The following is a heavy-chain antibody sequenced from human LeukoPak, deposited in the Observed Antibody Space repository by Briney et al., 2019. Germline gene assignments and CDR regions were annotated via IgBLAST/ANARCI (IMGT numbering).Heavy chain of an antibody. CDR2: ITGSGGTI. V-gene: IGHV3-23*01. D-gene: IGHD4-17*01. CDR1: GFAFRNYA. CDR3: GKDPNGDYVGAFDF. Sequence: PGGSLRLSCVGSGFAFRNYAMTWVRQAPGKGPEWVSSITGSGGTIRYADSVKGRFTISRDNSMDTLYLQMNRLSAEDTAVYYCGKDPNGDYVGAFDFWGRGTMVTVSS. J-gene: IGHJ3*01.